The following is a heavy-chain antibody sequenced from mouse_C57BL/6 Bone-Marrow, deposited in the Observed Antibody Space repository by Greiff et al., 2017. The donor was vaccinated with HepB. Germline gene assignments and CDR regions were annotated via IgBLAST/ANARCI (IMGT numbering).Heavy chain of an antibody. CDR2: INPNNGGT. Sequence: LVKPGASVKIPCKASGYTFTDYNMDWVKQSHGKSLEWIGDINPNNGGTIYNQKFKGKATLTVDKSSSTAYMELRSLTSEDTAVYYCARSQTAQATWFDYWGQGTTLTVSS. J-gene: IGHJ2*01. CDR1: GYTFTDYN. V-gene: IGHV1-18*01. D-gene: IGHD3-2*02. CDR3: ARSQTAQATWFDY.